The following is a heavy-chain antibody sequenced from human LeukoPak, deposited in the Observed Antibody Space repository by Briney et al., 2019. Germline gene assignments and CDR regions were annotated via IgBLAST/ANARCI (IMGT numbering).Heavy chain of an antibody. D-gene: IGHD3-10*01. J-gene: IGHJ4*02. Sequence: SETLSLTCAVYGGSFSGYYWSWIRQPPGKGLEWIGEINHSGSTNYNPSLKSRVTISVDTSKNQFSLKLSSVTAADTAVYYCARGTYYYGSGSYYKGRYYFDYWGQGTLVTVSS. V-gene: IGHV4-34*01. CDR3: ARGTYYYGSGSYYKGRYYFDY. CDR2: INHSGST. CDR1: GGSFSGYY.